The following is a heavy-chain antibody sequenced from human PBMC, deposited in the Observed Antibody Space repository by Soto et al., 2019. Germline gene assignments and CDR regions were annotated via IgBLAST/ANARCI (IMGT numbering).Heavy chain of an antibody. CDR3: ARDSGADIGVTIGFYYYYYCMDV. Sequence: QVQLVQSGAEVKKPGSSVKVSCKASGGTFSSYTISWVRQAPGQGLEWMGRIIPILGIANYAQKFQGTVTITADKSTSRAYMEPSSLRAEDTAVYSVARDSGADIGVTIGFYYYYYCMDVWGKGSTVTVSS. CDR1: GGTFSSYT. V-gene: IGHV1-69*08. D-gene: IGHD5-12*01. J-gene: IGHJ6*03. CDR2: IIPILGIA.